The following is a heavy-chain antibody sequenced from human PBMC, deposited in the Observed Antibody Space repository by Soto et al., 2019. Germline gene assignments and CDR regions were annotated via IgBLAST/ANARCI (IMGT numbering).Heavy chain of an antibody. CDR2: IYYSGST. D-gene: IGHD3-10*01. J-gene: IGHJ4*02. CDR3: ARTMVRGVSFDY. Sequence: SETLSLTCTVSGGSISSGGYYWSWIRQHPGKGLEWIGYIYYSGSTYYNPSLKSRVTISVDTSKNQFSLKLSSVTAADTAVYYCARTMVRGVSFDYWGQGTLVTVSS. V-gene: IGHV4-31*03. CDR1: GGSISSGGYY.